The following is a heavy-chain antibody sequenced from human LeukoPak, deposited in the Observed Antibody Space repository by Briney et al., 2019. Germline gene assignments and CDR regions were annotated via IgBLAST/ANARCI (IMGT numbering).Heavy chain of an antibody. Sequence: GASVKVSCKASGYTFTSYAMHWVRQAPGQRLEWMGWINAGNGNTKYSQKFQGRVTITRDTSASTAYMELSSLRSEDTAVYYCARFWGRESNDVPRDYWGQGTLVTVSS. CDR3: ARFWGRESNDVPRDY. CDR1: GYTFTSYA. J-gene: IGHJ4*02. CDR2: INAGNGNT. V-gene: IGHV1-3*01. D-gene: IGHD3-16*01.